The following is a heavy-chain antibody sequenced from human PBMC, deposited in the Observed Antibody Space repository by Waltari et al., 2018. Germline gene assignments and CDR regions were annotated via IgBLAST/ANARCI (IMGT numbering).Heavy chain of an antibody. J-gene: IGHJ3*02. CDR1: GYTFTSYG. Sequence: QVQLVQSGAEVKKPGASVQVSCKASGYTFTSYGISWVRHAPGQGLEWMGGIIPIFGTANYAQKFQGRVTITTDESTSTAYMELSSLRSEDTAVYYCARDQAVISPLAAFDIWGQGTMVTVSS. D-gene: IGHD3-22*01. V-gene: IGHV1-69*05. CDR2: IIPIFGTA. CDR3: ARDQAVISPLAAFDI.